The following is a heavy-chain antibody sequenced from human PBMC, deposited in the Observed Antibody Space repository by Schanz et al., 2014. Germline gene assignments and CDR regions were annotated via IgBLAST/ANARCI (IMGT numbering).Heavy chain of an antibody. CDR3: VSSGSYSSYAF. Sequence: EVQLVESGGDLVQPGGSLRLSCTASGFTFSDYWMSWVRQAPGKGPEWVANIKRDGSEKNYLDSVKGRFTISRDNAKNSLYLQMNSLRAEDTAVYHCVSSGSYSSYAFWGQGTLGTVSS. CDR1: GFTFSDYW. D-gene: IGHD3-10*01. V-gene: IGHV3-7*02. J-gene: IGHJ4*02. CDR2: IKRDGSEK.